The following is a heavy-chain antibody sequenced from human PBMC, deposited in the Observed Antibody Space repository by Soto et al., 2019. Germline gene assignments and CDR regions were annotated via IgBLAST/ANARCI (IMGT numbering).Heavy chain of an antibody. V-gene: IGHV3-30*02. Sequence: QVQLVESGGGVVQPGGSLSLSCAASGFTFSGHGMHWVRQAPGKGLEWVTFIGFNGIKKDYIDSVKGRFTVSRDNSRNTLSLQMNSLRAEDTAVYFCSRVPGTGSDTQGRLDYWGQGILVTVSS. J-gene: IGHJ4*02. CDR2: IGFNGIKK. CDR3: SRVPGTGSDTQGRLDY. CDR1: GFTFSGHG. D-gene: IGHD3-10*01.